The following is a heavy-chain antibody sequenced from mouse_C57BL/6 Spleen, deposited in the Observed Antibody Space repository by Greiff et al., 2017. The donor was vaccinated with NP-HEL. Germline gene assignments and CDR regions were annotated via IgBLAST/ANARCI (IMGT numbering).Heavy chain of an antibody. D-gene: IGHD1-1*01. Sequence: EVKLQESVAELVRPGASVKLSCTASGFNIKNTYMHWVKQRPEQGLEWIGRIDPANGNTKYAPKFQGKATITADTSSNTAYLQLSSLTSEDTAIYYCAPFITTVVPASFAYWGQGTLVTVSA. V-gene: IGHV14-3*01. CDR1: GFNIKNTY. J-gene: IGHJ3*01. CDR3: APFITTVVPASFAY. CDR2: IDPANGNT.